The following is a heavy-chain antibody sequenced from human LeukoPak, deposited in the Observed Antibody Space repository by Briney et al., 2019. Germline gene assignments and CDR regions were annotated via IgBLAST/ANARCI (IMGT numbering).Heavy chain of an antibody. CDR1: GGSISSGDYY. J-gene: IGHJ4*02. CDR2: IYYSGST. V-gene: IGHV4-30-4*01. D-gene: IGHD4-17*01. Sequence: SQTLSLTCTVSGGSISSGDYYWSWIRQPPGKGLEWIRYIYYSGSTYYNPSLKSRVTISVDTSKNQFSLKLSSVTAADTAVYYCARVRATVTTEFDYWGQGTLVTVSS. CDR3: ARVRATVTTEFDY.